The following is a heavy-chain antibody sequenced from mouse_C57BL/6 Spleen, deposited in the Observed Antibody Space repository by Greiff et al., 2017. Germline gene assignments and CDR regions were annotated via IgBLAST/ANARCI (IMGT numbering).Heavy chain of an antibody. J-gene: IGHJ1*03. Sequence: EVQLQQSGPELVKPGASVKISCKASGYTLTDYYMNWVKQSHGKSLEWIGDINPNNGGTSYNQKFKGKATLTVDKSSSTAYMELRSLTSEDSAVYYCASQTTVVSHWYFDVWGTGTTVTVSS. CDR3: ASQTTVVSHWYFDV. D-gene: IGHD1-1*01. CDR1: GYTLTDYY. CDR2: INPNNGGT. V-gene: IGHV1-26*01.